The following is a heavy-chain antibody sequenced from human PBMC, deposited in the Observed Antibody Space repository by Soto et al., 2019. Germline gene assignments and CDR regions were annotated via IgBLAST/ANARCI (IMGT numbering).Heavy chain of an antibody. CDR1: GLTFSSYN. V-gene: IGHV3-21*01. CDR2: ISSSSSYI. Sequence: SCAASGLTFSSYNMHWVRQAPGKGLEWVSSISSSSSYIYYADSVKGRFTISRDNAKNSLYLQMNSLRAEDTAVYYCATLVVVATNDAFDIWGQGTMVTVS. D-gene: IGHD2-15*01. J-gene: IGHJ3*02. CDR3: ATLVVVATNDAFDI.